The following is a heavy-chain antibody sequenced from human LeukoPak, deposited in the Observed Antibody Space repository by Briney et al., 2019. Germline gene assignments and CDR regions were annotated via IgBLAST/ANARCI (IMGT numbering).Heavy chain of an antibody. CDR3: ARDLGYYYDSSGYSHAFDI. D-gene: IGHD3-22*01. Sequence: SVKVSCKASGGTFSSYAISWVRQAPGQGLEWMGGIIPIFGTANYAQKFQGRVTITTDESTSTAYMELSSLRSEDTAVYYCARDLGYYYDSSGYSHAFDIWGQGTMVTVSS. CDR2: IIPIFGTA. V-gene: IGHV1-69*05. J-gene: IGHJ3*02. CDR1: GGTFSSYA.